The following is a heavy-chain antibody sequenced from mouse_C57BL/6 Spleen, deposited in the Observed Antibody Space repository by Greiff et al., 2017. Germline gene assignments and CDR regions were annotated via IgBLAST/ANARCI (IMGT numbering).Heavy chain of an antibody. J-gene: IGHJ1*03. D-gene: IGHD2-14*01. Sequence: EVQLQQSGPELVKPGASVKISCKASGYTFTDYYMNWVKQSHGKSLEWIGDINPNNGGTSYNQKFKGKATLTVDKSSSTAYMELRSLTSEDSAVYYCARRVREYFDVWGTGTTVTVSS. CDR1: GYTFTDYY. V-gene: IGHV1-26*01. CDR3: ARRVREYFDV. CDR2: INPNNGGT.